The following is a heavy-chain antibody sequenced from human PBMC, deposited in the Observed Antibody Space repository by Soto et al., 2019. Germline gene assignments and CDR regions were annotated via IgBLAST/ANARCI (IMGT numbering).Heavy chain of an antibody. Sequence: GGSLRLSCAASGFTFSSYAMSWVRQAPGKGLEWVSAISGSGGSTYYADSVKGRFTISRDNSKNTLYLQMNSLRAEDTAVYYCAKLGELSPMVSGYYFDYWGQGTLVTVSS. CDR3: AKLGELSPMVSGYYFDY. CDR2: ISGSGGST. J-gene: IGHJ4*02. D-gene: IGHD3-16*02. CDR1: GFTFSSYA. V-gene: IGHV3-23*01.